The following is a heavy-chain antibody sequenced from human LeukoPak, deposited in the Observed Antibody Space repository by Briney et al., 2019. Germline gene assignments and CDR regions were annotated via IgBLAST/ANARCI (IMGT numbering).Heavy chain of an antibody. CDR3: AKLSRGFCSSTSCYDYFDY. CDR1: GFTFSSYA. J-gene: IGHJ4*02. V-gene: IGHV3-23*01. D-gene: IGHD2-2*01. CDR2: ISGSGGST. Sequence: GGSLRLSCAASGFTFSSYAMSWVRQAPGKGLEWVSAISGSGGSTYYADSVKGRFTISRDNSKNTLYLQMNSLRAEDTAVYYCAKLSRGFCSSTSCYDYFDYWGQGTLVTVSS.